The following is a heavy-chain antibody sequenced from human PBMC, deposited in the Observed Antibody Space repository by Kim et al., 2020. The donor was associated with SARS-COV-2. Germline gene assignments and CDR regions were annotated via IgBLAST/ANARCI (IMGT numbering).Heavy chain of an antibody. CDR3: ARVPNYYDSSGYLAFDI. J-gene: IGHJ3*02. Sequence: VKGRFTISRDNAKNSLYLQMNSLRAEDTAVYYCARVPNYYDSSGYLAFDIRGQGTMVTVSS. V-gene: IGHV3-11*05. D-gene: IGHD3-22*01.